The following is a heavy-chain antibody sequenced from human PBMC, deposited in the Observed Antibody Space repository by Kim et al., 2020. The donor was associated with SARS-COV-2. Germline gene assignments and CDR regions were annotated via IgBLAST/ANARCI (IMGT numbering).Heavy chain of an antibody. Sequence: ETLSLTRNVSGGSISSSSYYWGWVRQSPGKGLEWIGSMYYSGSTYYNPSLRSRVTISVDTSKNQFSLKLSSVTAADTAVYYCASSVGGSSNYYYYGMDV. V-gene: IGHV4-39*01. CDR1: GGSISSSSYY. J-gene: IGHJ6*01. CDR2: MYYSGST. D-gene: IGHD1-26*01. CDR3: ASSVGGSSNYYYYGMDV.